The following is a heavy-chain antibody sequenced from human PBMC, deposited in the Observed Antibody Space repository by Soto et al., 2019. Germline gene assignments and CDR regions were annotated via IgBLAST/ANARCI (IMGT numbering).Heavy chain of an antibody. CDR3: GRVMIGTSRHTDSDY. J-gene: IGHJ4*02. CDR1: GASISSRDYY. CDR2: IDYNGVT. D-gene: IGHD2-2*01. Sequence: PSETLSLTCSVSGASISSRDYYWGWIRQTPGKGLEWFGNIDYNGVTYYNPSLKSRVTVSKDTSKNQFSLTVSSVTAADTAIYYCGRVMIGTSRHTDSDYWGQGTQVTVSS. V-gene: IGHV4-39*01.